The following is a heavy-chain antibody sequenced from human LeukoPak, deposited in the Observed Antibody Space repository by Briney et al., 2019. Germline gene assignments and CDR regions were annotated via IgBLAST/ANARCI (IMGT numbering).Heavy chain of an antibody. J-gene: IGHJ4*02. CDR1: GGSLPNYY. D-gene: IGHD6-13*01. CDR3: ARSTFSSNWNL. V-gene: IGHV4-59*08. Sequence: PSETLSLTGPVPGGSLPNYYGSWIRHSSGKGREWIGYMYYSGSAYYSPSLKTRVTISVDTSKNQFSLKLTSVTAADTAVYYCARSTFSSNWNLWGQGTLVTVSS. CDR2: MYYSGSA.